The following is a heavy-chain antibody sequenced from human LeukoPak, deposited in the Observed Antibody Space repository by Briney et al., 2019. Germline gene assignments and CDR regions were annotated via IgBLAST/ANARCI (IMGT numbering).Heavy chain of an antibody. V-gene: IGHV3-48*03. Sequence: GGSLRLSCAASGFSFSNYEMNWVRQAPGKGLEWISYISYTGSTTYQPDSVKGRFTISRDNSKNTLYLQMNSLRAEDTAVYYCAKMRERGSYYDLDYWGQGTLVTVSS. D-gene: IGHD1-26*01. CDR1: GFSFSNYE. CDR2: ISYTGSTT. CDR3: AKMRERGSYYDLDY. J-gene: IGHJ4*02.